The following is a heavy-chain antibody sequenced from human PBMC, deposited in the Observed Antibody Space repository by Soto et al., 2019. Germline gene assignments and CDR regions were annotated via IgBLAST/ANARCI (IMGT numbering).Heavy chain of an antibody. CDR2: INHSGSA. CDR3: ARGPPRSGWFDP. V-gene: IGHV4-34*01. CDR1: GGSFSCYY. J-gene: IGHJ5*02. Sequence: SETLSLTCAVYGGSFSCYYWSWIRQPPGKGLEWIGEINHSGSANYNPSLKSRVTISVDTSKNQFSLKLSSVTAADTAVYYCARGPPRSGWFDPWGQGTLVTVSS.